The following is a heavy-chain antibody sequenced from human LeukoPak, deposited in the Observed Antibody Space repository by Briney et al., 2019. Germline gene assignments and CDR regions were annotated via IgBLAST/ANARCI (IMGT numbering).Heavy chain of an antibody. Sequence: GGSLRLSCAASGFTFSSYEMNWVRQAPGKGLEWVSSISSSSSYIYYADSVKGRFTISRDNAKNSLYLQMNSLRAEDTAVYYCARASHDSSGYSRYWGQGTLVTVSS. CDR3: ARASHDSSGYSRY. CDR1: GFTFSSYE. V-gene: IGHV3-21*01. D-gene: IGHD3-22*01. J-gene: IGHJ4*02. CDR2: ISSSSSYI.